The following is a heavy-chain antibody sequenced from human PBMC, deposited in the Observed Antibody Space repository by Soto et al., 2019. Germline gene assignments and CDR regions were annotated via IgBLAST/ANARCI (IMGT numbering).Heavy chain of an antibody. CDR1: GFTFSGYA. D-gene: IGHD6-19*01. CDR2: ISGSGGST. Sequence: VGSLRLSCAASGFTFSGYAMSRVRQAPGKGLEWVSAISGSGGSTYYADSVKGRFTISRDNSKNTLYLQMNSLRAEDTAVYYCACHARQRSGWFAEYFQHWGQGTLVTVS. V-gene: IGHV3-23*01. J-gene: IGHJ1*01. CDR3: ACHARQRSGWFAEYFQH.